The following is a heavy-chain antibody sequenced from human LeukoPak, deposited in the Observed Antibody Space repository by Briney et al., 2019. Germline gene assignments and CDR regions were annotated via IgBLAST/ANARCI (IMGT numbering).Heavy chain of an antibody. CDR1: GGSISSYY. CDR3: ASPDSSSWSNYYYYYYMDV. CDR2: IYYSGST. Sequence: SETLSLTCTVSGGSISSYYWSWIRQPPGKGLEWIGYIYYSGSTNYNPSLKSRVTISVDTSKNQFSLKLSSVTAADTAVYYCASPDSSSWSNYYYYYYMDVWGKGTTVTISS. D-gene: IGHD6-13*01. V-gene: IGHV4-59*01. J-gene: IGHJ6*03.